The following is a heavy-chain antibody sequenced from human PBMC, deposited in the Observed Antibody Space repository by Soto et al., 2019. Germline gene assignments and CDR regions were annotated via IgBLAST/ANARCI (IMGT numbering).Heavy chain of an antibody. D-gene: IGHD2-2*01. CDR3: EGVVLVPAGSGHYGMDV. V-gene: IGHV4-61*01. Sequence: QVQLQESGPGLVKPSETLSLTCTVSGGSVSSGSYYWSWIRQPPGKGLEWIGYIYYSGSTNYNPYLRSRGTLSVDTSKNQFYLKLSSVTAADTAVYYCEGVVLVPAGSGHYGMDVWGQGTTVTVSS. CDR2: IYYSGST. J-gene: IGHJ6*02. CDR1: GGSVSSGSYY.